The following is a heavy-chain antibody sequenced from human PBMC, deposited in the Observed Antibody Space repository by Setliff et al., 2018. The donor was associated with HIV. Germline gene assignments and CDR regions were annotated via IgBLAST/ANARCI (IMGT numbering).Heavy chain of an antibody. CDR1: GGSISSGNYY. CDR2: IYSSGTT. V-gene: IGHV4-61*02. CDR3: ARLIHTGLLYFDF. J-gene: IGHJ4*02. D-gene: IGHD2-8*02. Sequence: SETLSLTCTVSGGSISSGNYYWSWIRQPAGKGLEWIGRIYSSGTTQYNPSVESRVTMSLDTSRDQFSLNLRSVTAADTAVYFCARLIHTGLLYFDFWGLGTLVTVSS.